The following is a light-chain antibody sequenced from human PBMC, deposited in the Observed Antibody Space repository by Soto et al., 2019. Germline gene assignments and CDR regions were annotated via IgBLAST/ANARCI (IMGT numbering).Light chain of an antibody. CDR2: DAS. CDR3: QQYNSYSPA. Sequence: DIQMTQSPSTLSASVGDKVTITCRASQSISSWLAWYQQNPGKAPKLLLYDASSWESGVQSRFSGSGSGTEFTLTISSLQPDDFATYSCQQYNSYSPAFGQGTKV. J-gene: IGKJ1*01. V-gene: IGKV1-5*01. CDR1: QSISSW.